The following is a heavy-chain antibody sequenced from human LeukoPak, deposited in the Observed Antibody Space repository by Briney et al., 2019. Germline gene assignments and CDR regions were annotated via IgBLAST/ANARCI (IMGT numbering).Heavy chain of an antibody. CDR3: AKMKGHPLPKYYMDV. CDR1: GFTFSGFA. V-gene: IGHV3-23*01. D-gene: IGHD1-26*01. J-gene: IGHJ6*01. CDR2: ISGSGDNT. Sequence: GGSLRLSCAASGFTFSGFAMSWVRQTPGKGLEWVSGISGSGDNTLYADSLKGRFTISRDNSKNTLYLEMNSLRAEDTAIYYCAKMKGHPLPKYYMDVWGQGTTVTVSS.